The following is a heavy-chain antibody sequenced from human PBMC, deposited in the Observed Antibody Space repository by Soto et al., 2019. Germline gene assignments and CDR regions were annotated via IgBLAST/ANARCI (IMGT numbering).Heavy chain of an antibody. Sequence: SETLSLTCAVYGGSFSGYYWSWIRQPPGKGLEWIGEINHSGSTNYHPSLKIRVTISVDTSKDQFSLKLSSVTAAATAVYYCARGRGQLNSHYGMNVWGQGPTVTVSS. CDR2: INHSGST. CDR3: ARGRGQLNSHYGMNV. D-gene: IGHD1-7*01. CDR1: GGSFSGYY. J-gene: IGHJ6*02. V-gene: IGHV4-34*01.